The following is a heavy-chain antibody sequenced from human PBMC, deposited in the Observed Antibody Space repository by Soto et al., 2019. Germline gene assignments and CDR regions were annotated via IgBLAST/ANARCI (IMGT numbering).Heavy chain of an antibody. D-gene: IGHD2-21*02. CDR3: ARADRTLVTSYSLDV. CDR2: INHSGTI. J-gene: IGHJ6*02. CDR1: GGSFSGYY. V-gene: IGHV4-34*01. Sequence: SETLSLTCAVYGGSFSGYYWTWIRQPPGKGLEWIGEINHSGTINFNPSLKSRLTISLDTSKKHFSLKLSSVTDADTAAYYCARADRTLVTSYSLDVWGQGTTVPVSS.